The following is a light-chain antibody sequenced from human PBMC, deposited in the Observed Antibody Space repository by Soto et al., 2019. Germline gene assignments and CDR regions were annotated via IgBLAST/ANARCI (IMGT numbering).Light chain of an antibody. J-gene: IGLJ1*01. CDR2: EVS. CDR3: NSYTGSSTRVV. V-gene: IGLV2-14*01. Sequence: QPVLTQPASVSGSPGQSVTISCTGTSSDVGAYNYVSWYQQHPGKAPKLMIYEVSNRPSGVSNRFSGSKSGNTASLTISGLQAEDEADYYCNSYTGSSTRVVFGTGTKLTVL. CDR1: SSDVGAYNY.